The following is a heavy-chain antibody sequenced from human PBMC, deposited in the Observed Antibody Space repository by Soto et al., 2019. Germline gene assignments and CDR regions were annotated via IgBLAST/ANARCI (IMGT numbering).Heavy chain of an antibody. CDR1: GGSXSSYC. CDR3: ARAVGGTAMANGFDP. D-gene: IGHD5-18*01. V-gene: IGHV4-59*01. J-gene: IGHJ5*02. CDR2: IYYSGST. Sequence: SETLSLMCTVCGGSXSSYCWRWIMQQNEKGLEWIGYIYYSGSTNYTPSLKSRVTISVDTSKTQFSLKLSSVTAADTAVYYCARAVGGTAMANGFDPLGQGTLVTVSS.